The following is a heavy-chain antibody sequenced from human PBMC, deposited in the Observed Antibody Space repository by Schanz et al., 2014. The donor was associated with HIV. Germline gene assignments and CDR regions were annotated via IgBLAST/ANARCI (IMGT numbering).Heavy chain of an antibody. V-gene: IGHV3-23*04. CDR3: ASTEFPYSSSSDYYYGMDV. CDR2: ISGNSGHT. D-gene: IGHD6-6*01. CDR1: GFTFSSYW. J-gene: IGHJ6*02. Sequence: EVQLVESGGGLVQRGGSLRLSCAASGFTFSSYWMTWVRQAPGKGLEWVSGISGNSGHTWYADSVKGRFTISRDNSKNTLYLQMNSLRAGDTAVYYCASTEFPYSSSSDYYYGMDVWGQGTTVTVSS.